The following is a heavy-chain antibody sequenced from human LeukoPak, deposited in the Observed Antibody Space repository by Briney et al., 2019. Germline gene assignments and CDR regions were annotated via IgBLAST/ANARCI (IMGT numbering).Heavy chain of an antibody. D-gene: IGHD6-19*01. J-gene: IGHJ4*02. CDR1: GFPFSSYW. Sequence: PGGSLRLSCVASGFPFSSYWMTWVRQAPGKGLEWVANIKQDGSKKSYVDSVKGRFTISRDNSKNTLYLQMNSLRAEDTAVYYCARDPPVAGRYYFDYWGQGTLVTVSS. CDR3: ARDPPVAGRYYFDY. V-gene: IGHV3-7*01. CDR2: IKQDGSKK.